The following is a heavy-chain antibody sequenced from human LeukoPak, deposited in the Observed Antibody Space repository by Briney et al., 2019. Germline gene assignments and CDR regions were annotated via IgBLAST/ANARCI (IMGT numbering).Heavy chain of an antibody. CDR2: ITSSGTTI. D-gene: IGHD3-9*01. CDR3: VTNFDPDVD. CDR1: GFTFSDYY. J-gene: IGHJ4*02. V-gene: IGHV3-11*04. Sequence: GGSLRLSCTASGFTFSDYYMSWIRQAPGKGLEWVSYITSSGTTIYYADSVKGRFTISRDNAKNSLYLQMNSLRPEDTAVYYCVTNFDPDVDWGQGTLVTVSS.